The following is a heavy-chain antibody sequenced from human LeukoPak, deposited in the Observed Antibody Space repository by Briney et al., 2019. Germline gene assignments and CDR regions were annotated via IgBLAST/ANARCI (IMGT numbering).Heavy chain of an antibody. CDR1: GGTFSSYA. V-gene: IGHV1-69*05. CDR2: IIPIFGTA. Sequence: ASVKVSCKASGGTFSSYAISWVRQAPGQGLEWMGGIIPIFGTANYAQKFQGRVTITTDESTSTAYMELSSLRSEDTAVYYCARDLEEATVTTPGNYYYMDVWGKGTTVTVSS. D-gene: IGHD4-11*01. J-gene: IGHJ6*03. CDR3: ARDLEEATVTTPGNYYYMDV.